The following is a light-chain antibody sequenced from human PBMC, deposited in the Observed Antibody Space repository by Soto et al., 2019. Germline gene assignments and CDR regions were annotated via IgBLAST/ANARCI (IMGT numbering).Light chain of an antibody. CDR2: EDK. J-gene: IGLJ2*01. Sequence: NFMLTQPHSVSESPGKTVTISCTRSSGSIASNYAQWYQQRPGSAPTTVIYEDKQRPSGVPDRFSGSIDSSSNSASLTISGLKTEDEADYYCQSYDSTNQVFGGGTKLTVL. V-gene: IGLV6-57*04. CDR1: SGSIASNY. CDR3: QSYDSTNQV.